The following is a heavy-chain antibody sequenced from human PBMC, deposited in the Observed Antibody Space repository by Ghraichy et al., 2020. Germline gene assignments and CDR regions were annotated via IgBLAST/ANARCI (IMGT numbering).Heavy chain of an antibody. CDR1: GFNFGDFA. D-gene: IGHD3-9*01. J-gene: IGHJ5*02. CDR3: ARYSGWNPSSYFFKS. Sequence: ETLSLTCAMSGFNFGDFAGGWVRQAPGKGLEWVSSISRSGSADYTDSVKGRFTISRDNSKNILYLHMSSLRAADTATYYCARYSGWNPSSYFFKSWGQGTRVTVSS. CDR2: ISRSGSA. V-gene: IGHV3-23*01.